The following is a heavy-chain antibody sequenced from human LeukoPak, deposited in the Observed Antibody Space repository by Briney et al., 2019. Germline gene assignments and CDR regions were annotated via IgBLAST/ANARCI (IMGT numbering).Heavy chain of an antibody. CDR1: GGSFSGYY. V-gene: IGHV4-34*01. J-gene: IGHJ4*02. Sequence: PSGTLSLTCAVYGGSFSGYYLSWIRQPPGKGLEWIGEINHSGSTNYNPSLKSRVTISVDPSKNQFSLKLSSVTAADTAVYYCARGEYSGCENSIDYWGQGTLVTVSS. CDR2: INHSGST. D-gene: IGHD5-12*01. CDR3: ARGEYSGCENSIDY.